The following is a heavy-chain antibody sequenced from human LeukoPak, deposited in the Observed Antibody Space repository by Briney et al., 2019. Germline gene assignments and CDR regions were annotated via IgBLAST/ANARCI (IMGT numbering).Heavy chain of an antibody. Sequence: SETLSLTCTVSGGSVSSDYWSWIRQPPGKGLEWIGNIYTSGSTNYNPSLNSRATILLDTSKNQLSLKLISVTAADTAVYYCASLPSYYYYYYMDVWGKGTTVTVSS. D-gene: IGHD2-2*01. CDR3: ASLPSYYYYYYMDV. J-gene: IGHJ6*03. CDR1: GGSVSSDY. CDR2: IYTSGST. V-gene: IGHV4-4*09.